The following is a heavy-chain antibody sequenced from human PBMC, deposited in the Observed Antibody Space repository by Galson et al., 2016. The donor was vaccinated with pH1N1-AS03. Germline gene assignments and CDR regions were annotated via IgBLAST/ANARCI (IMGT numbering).Heavy chain of an antibody. Sequence: SVKVSCKASGGTLNNYAVNWVRQAPGQGLEWMGGISPIFGSANHAQKSQGRVTITADIFTNTAYMELSGLSAEDTAVYYCARGLTDHFGSGSVFWGQGTLVTVSS. CDR1: GGTLNNYA. CDR2: ISPIFGSA. CDR3: ARGLTDHFGSGSVF. J-gene: IGHJ4*02. V-gene: IGHV1-69*06. D-gene: IGHD3-10*01.